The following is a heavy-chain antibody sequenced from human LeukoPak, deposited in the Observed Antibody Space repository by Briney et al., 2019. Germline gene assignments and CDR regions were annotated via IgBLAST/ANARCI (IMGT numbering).Heavy chain of an antibody. V-gene: IGHV4-61*02. CDR3: ARSTYCSSTSCYTAGDWFDP. CDR2: IYTSGST. Sequence: SETLSLTCTVSGGSISSGSYYWSWIRQPAGKGLEWIGRIYTSGSTNYNPSLKSRVTMSVDTSKNQFSLKLSSVTAADTAVYYCARSTYCSSTSCYTAGDWFDPWGQGTLVTVSS. D-gene: IGHD2-2*02. J-gene: IGHJ5*02. CDR1: GGSISSGSYY.